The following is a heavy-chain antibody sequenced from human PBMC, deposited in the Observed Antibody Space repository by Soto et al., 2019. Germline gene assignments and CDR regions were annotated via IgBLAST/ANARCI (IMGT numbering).Heavy chain of an antibody. J-gene: IGHJ4*02. CDR3: ARAQKALRYCSSTSCYGPVDY. Sequence: QVQLVQSGAEVKKPGASVKVSCKASGYTFTGYYMHWVRQAPGQGLEWMGWINPNSGGTNYAQKFQGRVTMTRDTSISTAYMELSRLRSDDTAVYYCARAQKALRYCSSTSCYGPVDYWGQGTLVTVSS. D-gene: IGHD2-2*01. CDR2: INPNSGGT. V-gene: IGHV1-2*02. CDR1: GYTFTGYY.